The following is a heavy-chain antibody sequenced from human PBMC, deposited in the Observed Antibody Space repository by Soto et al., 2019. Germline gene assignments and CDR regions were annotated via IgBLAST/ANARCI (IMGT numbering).Heavy chain of an antibody. J-gene: IGHJ4*02. CDR1: GGTFSSYA. V-gene: IGHV1-69*01. CDR2: IIPIFGTA. D-gene: IGHD3-22*01. Sequence: QVQLVQSGAEVKKPGSSVKVSCKASGGTFSSYAISWVRQAPGQGLEWMGGIIPIFGTANYAQKFQGRVTITADEITSTAYMELSSLRSEDTAVYYCAWEYYYDSSGPPEKYFDYWGQGTLVTVSS. CDR3: AWEYYYDSSGPPEKYFDY.